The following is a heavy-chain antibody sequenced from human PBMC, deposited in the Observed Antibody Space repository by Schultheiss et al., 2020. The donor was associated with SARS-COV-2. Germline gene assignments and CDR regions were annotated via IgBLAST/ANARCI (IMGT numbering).Heavy chain of an antibody. V-gene: IGHV3-15*01. D-gene: IGHD3-10*01. CDR2: IKSKTDGGTT. CDR1: GFTFSSYW. Sequence: GGSLRLSCAASGFTFSSYWMHWVRQAPGKGLEWVGRIKSKTDGGTTDYAAPVKGRFTISRDDSKNTLYLQMNSLKTEDTAVYYCTTAGFEDPRLGQFYYGMDVWGQGTMVTVSS. J-gene: IGHJ6*02. CDR3: TTAGFEDPRLGQFYYGMDV.